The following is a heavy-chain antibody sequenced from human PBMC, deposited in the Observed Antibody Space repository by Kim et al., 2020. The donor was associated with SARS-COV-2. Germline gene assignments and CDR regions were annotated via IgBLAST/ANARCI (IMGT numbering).Heavy chain of an antibody. CDR2: ISDSGGST. Sequence: GGSLRLSCAASGFTFSSYAMSWVRQAPGKGLEWVSAISDSGGSTYYADSVKGRFTISRDNSKNTLYLQMNSLRAEDTAVYYCAKDQTECALLPYFDYWGQGTMVTVSS. J-gene: IGHJ4*02. CDR1: GFTFSSYA. CDR3: AKDQTECALLPYFDY. V-gene: IGHV3-23*01. D-gene: IGHD2-15*01.